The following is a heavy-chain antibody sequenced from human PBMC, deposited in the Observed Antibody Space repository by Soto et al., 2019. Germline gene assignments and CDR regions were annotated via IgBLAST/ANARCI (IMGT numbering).Heavy chain of an antibody. D-gene: IGHD2-15*01. CDR1: GYTFTSYY. J-gene: IGHJ4*02. Sequence: ASVKVSCKASGYTFTSYYMHWVRQAPGQGLEWMGIINPSGGSTSYAQKFQGRVTMTRDTSTSTVYMELSSLRSEDTAVYYCARDLFHYCSGGSCYSGPGYWGQGTLVTVSS. V-gene: IGHV1-46*01. CDR3: ARDLFHYCSGGSCYSGPGY. CDR2: INPSGGST.